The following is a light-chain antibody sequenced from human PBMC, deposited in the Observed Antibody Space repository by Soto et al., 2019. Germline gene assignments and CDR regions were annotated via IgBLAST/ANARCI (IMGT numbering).Light chain of an antibody. V-gene: IGKV3-20*01. CDR3: QHYGASPPWT. CDR2: DAS. Sequence: EIVLTQSPGTLSLSPGERATLSCRASQSVSSNYLAWYQQKPGQAPRLLIYDASNRATGIPARFSGSGSGTEFTLTISRLEPEDFAVYYCQHYGASPPWTFGGGTKVDIK. J-gene: IGKJ4*02. CDR1: QSVSSNY.